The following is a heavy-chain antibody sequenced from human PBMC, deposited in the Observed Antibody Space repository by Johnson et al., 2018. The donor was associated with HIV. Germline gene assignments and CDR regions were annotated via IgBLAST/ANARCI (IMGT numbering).Heavy chain of an antibody. CDR1: GFTVSSNY. CDR3: ARRSWAFDAFDI. D-gene: IGHD1-26*01. Sequence: QVQLVESGGGLIQPGGSLRLSCAASGFTVSSNYMSWVRQAPGKGLEWVAVIWYDGSNKYYADSVKGRFTISRDNSKNTLYLQMNSLRAEDTAVYYCARRSWAFDAFDIWGQGTKVTVSS. V-gene: IGHV3-33*08. J-gene: IGHJ3*02. CDR2: IWYDGSNK.